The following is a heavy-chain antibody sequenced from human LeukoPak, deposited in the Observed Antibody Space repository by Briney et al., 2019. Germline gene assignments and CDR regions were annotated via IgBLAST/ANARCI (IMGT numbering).Heavy chain of an antibody. CDR3: ARGSGYDPTYFDY. V-gene: IGHV3-21*01. CDR1: GFTFSSYS. Sequence: GGSLRLSCAASGFTFSSYSMNWVRQAPGKGLEWVSSISSSSYIYYADSVKGRFTISRDNAKNSLYLQMNSLRTEDTAVYYCARGSGYDPTYFDYRGQGTLVTVSS. D-gene: IGHD5-12*01. J-gene: IGHJ4*02. CDR2: ISSSSYI.